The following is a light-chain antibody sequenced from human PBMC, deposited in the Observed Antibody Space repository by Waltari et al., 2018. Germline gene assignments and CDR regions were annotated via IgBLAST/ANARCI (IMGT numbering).Light chain of an antibody. V-gene: IGKV3-20*01. CDR2: GAS. CDR1: QSVTRT. J-gene: IGKJ1*01. CDR3: QHYLRLPAT. Sequence: DIVLTQSPVTLSLSPGERATLSCRASQSVTRTLAWYQQKPGQAPRLLIYGASNRATGIPDRFSGSGSGTDFSLTISRLEPEDFAVYYCQHYLRLPATFGQGTKVEIK.